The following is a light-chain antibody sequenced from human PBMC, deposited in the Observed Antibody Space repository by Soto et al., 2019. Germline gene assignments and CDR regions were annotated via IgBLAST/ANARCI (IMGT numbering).Light chain of an antibody. Sequence: EIALTQSPGTLSLSPGERATLSCRASQSVTNNYLAWYQQKPGQAPRALIFDGSRRPSAVPDRFTGSGSGTDFTLTISRLEPEDFAMYYCQQYGAFPLTFGGGTKVDI. CDR3: QQYGAFPLT. V-gene: IGKV3-20*01. CDR2: DGS. CDR1: QSVTNNY. J-gene: IGKJ4*01.